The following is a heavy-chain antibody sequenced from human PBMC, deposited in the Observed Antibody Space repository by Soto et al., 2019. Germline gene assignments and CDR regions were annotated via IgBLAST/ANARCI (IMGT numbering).Heavy chain of an antibody. V-gene: IGHV3-30*18. Sequence: GGSLRLSCAASGFTFISYGMHWVRQAPGKGLEWVAVISYDGSNKYYADSVKGRFTISRDNSKNTLYLQMNSLRAEDTAVYYCAKLVDSTGSYGMDVWGQGTTVTVSS. CDR2: ISYDGSNK. CDR1: GFTFISYG. CDR3: AKLVDSTGSYGMDV. J-gene: IGHJ6*02. D-gene: IGHD3-22*01.